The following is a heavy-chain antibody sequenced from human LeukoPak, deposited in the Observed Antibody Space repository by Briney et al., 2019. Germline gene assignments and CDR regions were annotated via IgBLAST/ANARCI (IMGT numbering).Heavy chain of an antibody. D-gene: IGHD3-9*01. Sequence: GGSLRLSCAASGFTFSSYWMSWVRQAPGMGLEWVANIKQDGSEKYYVDSVKGRFTISRDNAKNSLYLQMNSLRAEDTALYYCARNFERQPVTYWGQGTLVTVSS. CDR3: ARNFERQPVTY. V-gene: IGHV3-7*03. J-gene: IGHJ4*02. CDR2: IKQDGSEK. CDR1: GFTFSSYW.